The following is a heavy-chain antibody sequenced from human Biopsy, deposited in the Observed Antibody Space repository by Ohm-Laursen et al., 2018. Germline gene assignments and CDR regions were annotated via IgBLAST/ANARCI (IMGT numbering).Heavy chain of an antibody. Sequence: PSQTLSLTRAVDGGSFSGYDWTWIRQPPGKGLEWVGEFSHTGTTIYNPSLKSRLTISVDKSKNHFSLRLTSVTAADTATYFCARGPYGDNAGAFDVWGQGTVVTVSS. CDR3: ARGPYGDNAGAFDV. J-gene: IGHJ3*01. V-gene: IGHV4-34*01. CDR2: FSHTGTT. D-gene: IGHD4/OR15-4a*01. CDR1: GGSFSGYD.